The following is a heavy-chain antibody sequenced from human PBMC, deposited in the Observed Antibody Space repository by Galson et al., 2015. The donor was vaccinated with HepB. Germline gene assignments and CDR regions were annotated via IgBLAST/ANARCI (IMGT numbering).Heavy chain of an antibody. V-gene: IGHV3-64D*06. J-gene: IGHJ4*02. Sequence: SLRLSCAASGFTFSSYAMHWVRQAPGKGLEYVSAISSNGGSTYYADSVKGRFTISRDNSKNTLYLQMSSLRAEDTAVYYCVSHSRAAAGTIDYWGQGTLVTVSS. CDR3: VSHSRAAAGTIDY. D-gene: IGHD6-13*01. CDR2: ISSNGGST. CDR1: GFTFSSYA.